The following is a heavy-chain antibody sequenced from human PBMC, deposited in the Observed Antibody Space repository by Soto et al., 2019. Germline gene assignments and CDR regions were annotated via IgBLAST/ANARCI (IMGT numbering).Heavy chain of an antibody. CDR3: ARTPSGSDYGMDV. CDR2: IWYDGTIK. J-gene: IGHJ6*04. D-gene: IGHD3-10*01. CDR1: GFTFSSYG. V-gene: IGHV3-33*01. Sequence: QVQLVESGGGVVQPGRSLRLSCAASGFTFSSYGMHWVRQAPGKGLEWVAVIWYDGTIKYYSDSVKGRFSISRDNSKNTLYLQMNSLRVEDTAVYYCARTPSGSDYGMDVWGKGTTVIVSS.